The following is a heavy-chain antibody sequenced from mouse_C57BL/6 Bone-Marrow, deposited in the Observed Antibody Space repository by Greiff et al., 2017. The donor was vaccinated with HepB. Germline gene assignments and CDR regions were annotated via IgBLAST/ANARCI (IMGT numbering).Heavy chain of an antibody. J-gene: IGHJ3*01. CDR2: IDPENGDT. Sequence: EVKLMESGAELVRPGASVKLSCTASGFNIKDDYMHWVKQRPEQGLEWIGWIDPENGDTEYASKFQGTATITADTSSNTAYLQLSSLTSEDTAVYYCTTWFAWFAYWGQGTLVTVSA. CDR3: TTWFAWFAY. CDR1: GFNIKDDY. D-gene: IGHD2-2*01. V-gene: IGHV14-4*01.